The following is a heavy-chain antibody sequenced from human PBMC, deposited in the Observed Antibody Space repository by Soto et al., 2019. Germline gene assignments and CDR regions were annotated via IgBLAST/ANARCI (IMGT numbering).Heavy chain of an antibody. D-gene: IGHD3-10*01. CDR2: ISYDGSNK. CDR1: RFIFSRYG. Sequence: PGGSLRLSCAASRFIFSRYGMHWVRQAPGKGLEWVAVISYDGSNKYYAESVKGRFIISRDKSENTLYLQMNSLRAEDTAVYYCAKDLGSGKPYYYYAMDVWGQGTTVTVSS. J-gene: IGHJ6*02. V-gene: IGHV3-30*18. CDR3: AKDLGSGKPYYYYAMDV.